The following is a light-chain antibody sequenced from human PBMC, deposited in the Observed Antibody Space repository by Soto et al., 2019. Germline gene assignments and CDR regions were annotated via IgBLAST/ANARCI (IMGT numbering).Light chain of an antibody. V-gene: IGKV1-6*01. J-gene: IGKJ4*01. CDR1: QGIRND. Sequence: QMTQSPSSLSASVGDRVTITCRASQGIRNDLAWYQQKPGKAPKVLIYAASILESGVPSRFSGSGSGTDFALTIINLQPEDFATYYCLQDNNYPLTFGGGTKVDIK. CDR2: AAS. CDR3: LQDNNYPLT.